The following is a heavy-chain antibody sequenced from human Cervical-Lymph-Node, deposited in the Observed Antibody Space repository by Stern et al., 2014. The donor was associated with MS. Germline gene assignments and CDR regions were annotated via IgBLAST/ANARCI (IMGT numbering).Heavy chain of an antibody. CDR1: GYTFTSHY. J-gene: IGHJ4*02. CDR2: INPSGDSA. V-gene: IGHV1-46*01. Sequence: VQLVESGAAVKKPGVSVKVSCKASGYTFTSHYMHWVRQAPGQGLEWVGIINPSGDSASYAQKFQGRVTMARDTSTSTVYMELSSLRSEDTAVYYCASGTGSKRPTGNYWGQGTLVTVSS. D-gene: IGHD3/OR15-3a*01. CDR3: ASGTGSKRPTGNY.